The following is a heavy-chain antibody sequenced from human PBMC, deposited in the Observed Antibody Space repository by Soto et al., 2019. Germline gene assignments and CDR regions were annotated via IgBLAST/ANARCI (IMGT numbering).Heavy chain of an antibody. CDR1: GGSFSGYY. CDR2: INHSGST. J-gene: IGHJ6*02. D-gene: IGHD3-3*01. CDR3: ARDRPGTFAVERGVYQYGMDV. Sequence: SETLSLTCAVYGGSFSGYYWSWIRQPPGKGLEWIGEINHSGSTNYNPSLKSRVTISVDTSKNQFSLKLTSVTAADTAVYYCARDRPGTFAVERGVYQYGMDVRGEAITVTV. V-gene: IGHV4-34*01.